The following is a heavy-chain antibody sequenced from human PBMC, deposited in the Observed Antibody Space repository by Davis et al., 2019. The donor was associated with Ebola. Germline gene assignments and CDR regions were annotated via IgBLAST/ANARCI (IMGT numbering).Heavy chain of an antibody. CDR2: INHSGST. CDR3: ARGLYYYDSSAIIGFDY. V-gene: IGHV4-34*01. J-gene: IGHJ4*02. D-gene: IGHD3-22*01. CDR1: GGSFSGYY. Sequence: SETLSLTCAVYGGSFSGYYWSWIRQPPGKGLEWIGEINHSGSTNYNPSLKSRVTISVDTSKNQFSLRLSSVTAADTAMYYCARGLYYYDSSAIIGFDYWGQGTLVTVSS.